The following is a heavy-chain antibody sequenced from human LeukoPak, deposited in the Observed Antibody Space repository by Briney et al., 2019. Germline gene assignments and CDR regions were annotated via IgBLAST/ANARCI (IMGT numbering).Heavy chain of an antibody. CDR2: INRAGIES. CDR1: GFTFTDYW. CDR3: ARVGTWELQRVFDN. V-gene: IGHV3-7*01. Sequence: PGGSLRLSCAASGFTFTDYWMTWVRQVPGKGLGWVANINRAGIESYYVDSVKGRFTISRDNAEKSLYLQMDSLRVDDTAVYYCARVGTWELQRVFDNWGQGTLVTVSS. D-gene: IGHD1-26*01. J-gene: IGHJ4*02.